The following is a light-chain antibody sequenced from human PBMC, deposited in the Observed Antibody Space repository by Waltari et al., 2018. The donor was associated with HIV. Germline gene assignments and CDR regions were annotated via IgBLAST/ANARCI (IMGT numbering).Light chain of an antibody. Sequence: QSALTQPASVSGNPGQSVTITCTGTDIDIGNYNLVSWFQQHPGKAPKLLIYDVSNPPSGVSSRFSGSKSGYFASLTISGLLTEDESSYYCLTYVSKTSTWQFGGGTYLTV. CDR1: DIDIGNYNL. CDR3: LTYVSKTSTWQ. CDR2: DVS. J-gene: IGLJ3*02. V-gene: IGLV2-23*02.